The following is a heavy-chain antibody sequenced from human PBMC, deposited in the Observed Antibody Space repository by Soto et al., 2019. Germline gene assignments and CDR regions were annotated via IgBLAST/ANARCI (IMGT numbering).Heavy chain of an antibody. CDR2: IIPIFGTA. CDR1: GGTFSSYA. D-gene: IGHD5-12*01. CDR3: ARDGTYGGSRDEYYFDY. V-gene: IGHV1-69*13. Sequence: ASVKVSCKASGGTFSSYAISWVRQAPGQGLEWMGGIIPIFGTANYAQKFQGRVTITADESTSTAYMELSSLRSEDTAVYYCARDGTYGGSRDEYYFDYWGQGTLVTVSS. J-gene: IGHJ4*02.